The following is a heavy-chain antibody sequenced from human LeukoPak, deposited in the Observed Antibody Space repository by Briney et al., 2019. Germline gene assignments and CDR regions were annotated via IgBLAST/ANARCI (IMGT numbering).Heavy chain of an antibody. V-gene: IGHV3-48*03. CDR3: ARDYYGDYSFDY. D-gene: IGHD4-17*01. J-gene: IGHJ4*02. Sequence: GGSLRLSCAASGFTFSNYEMNWVRQAPGKGLEWVSYISISGSTIYYADSVKGRFTISRDNAKNSLYLQMNSLRAEDTAVYYCARDYYGDYSFDYWGQGTLVTVSS. CDR2: ISISGSTI. CDR1: GFTFSNYE.